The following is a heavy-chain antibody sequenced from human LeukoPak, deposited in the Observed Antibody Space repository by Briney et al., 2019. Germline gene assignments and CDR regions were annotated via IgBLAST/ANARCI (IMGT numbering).Heavy chain of an antibody. J-gene: IGHJ4*02. CDR3: AIDRQIFDY. V-gene: IGHV3-23*01. Sequence: GGSLRLSCAVSGFTFSTYAMSWVRQTPVKGLESVSTISSSGGSTYYADSVKGRFTISRDNSKNTLYLQMNSLRAEDTAVYYCAIDRQIFDYWGQGTLVTVSS. CDR2: ISSSGGST. CDR1: GFTFSTYA.